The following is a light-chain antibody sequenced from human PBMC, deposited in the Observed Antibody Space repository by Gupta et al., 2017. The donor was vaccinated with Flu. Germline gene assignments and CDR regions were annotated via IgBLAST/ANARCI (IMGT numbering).Light chain of an antibody. CDR3: HQDTRVSPLYI. V-gene: IGKV1-5*03. CDR1: HSISVW. CDR2: KAS. Sequence: DIQMTQSPSTLSASVGDRVTITCRASHSISVWLAWYQQKPGKAPKLLIYKASSLESGVLSRFSGSGDGTECNLTIISRQQEDFEPYYCHQDTRVSPLYIFGQGTKLEIK. J-gene: IGKJ2*01.